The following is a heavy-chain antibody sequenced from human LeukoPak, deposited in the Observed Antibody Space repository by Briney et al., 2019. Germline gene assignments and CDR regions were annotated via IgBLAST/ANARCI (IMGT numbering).Heavy chain of an antibody. CDR1: GFTFSDCW. CDR2: INRGGSET. D-gene: IGHD6-6*01. V-gene: IGHV3-7*01. J-gene: IGHJ4*02. CDR3: ADFVKG. Sequence: GGSLRLSCAVSGFTFSDCWMTWVRQAPGKGLEWVATINRGGSETYYVDSVKGRFTISRDDARNSLYLQMNGLRAEDAAVYFCADFVKGWGQGTLVTVSS.